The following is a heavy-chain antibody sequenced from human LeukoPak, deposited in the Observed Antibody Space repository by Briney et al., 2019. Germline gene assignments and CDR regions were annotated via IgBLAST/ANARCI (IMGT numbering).Heavy chain of an antibody. D-gene: IGHD2-15*01. CDR2: ISSSSSTI. Sequence: GGSLRLSCAASGFTFSTYSMKWVRQAPGKGLEWVSYISSSSSTIYYADSVKGRFTISRDNSKNTLYLQMNSLRAEDTAVYYCARRTSDIVVTYFDYWGQGTLVTVSS. CDR1: GFTFSTYS. CDR3: ARRTSDIVVTYFDY. J-gene: IGHJ4*02. V-gene: IGHV3-48*01.